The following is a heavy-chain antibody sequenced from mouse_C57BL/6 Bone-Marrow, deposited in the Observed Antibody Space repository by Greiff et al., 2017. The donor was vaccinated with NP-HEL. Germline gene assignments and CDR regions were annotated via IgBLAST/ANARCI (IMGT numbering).Heavy chain of an antibody. D-gene: IGHD2-5*01. Sequence: EVQVVESGGGLVKPGGSLKLSCAASGFTFSSYAMSWVRQTPEKRLEWVATISDGGSYTYYPDIVKGRFTISRDNAKNNLYLQMSHLKSEDTAMYYCARDYSNYGGAMDYWGQGTSVTVSS. V-gene: IGHV5-4*01. CDR1: GFTFSSYA. CDR3: ARDYSNYGGAMDY. CDR2: ISDGGSYT. J-gene: IGHJ4*01.